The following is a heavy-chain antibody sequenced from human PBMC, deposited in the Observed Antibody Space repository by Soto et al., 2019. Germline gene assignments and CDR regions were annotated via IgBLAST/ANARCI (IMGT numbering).Heavy chain of an antibody. CDR3: VKERSGHSYADS. CDR2: ISGSGDRT. J-gene: IGHJ4*02. D-gene: IGHD5-18*01. Sequence: GGSLRLSCAASGFTFRNYAMSWLRQPPGKGLEWVSAISGSGDRTYYADSVKGRFTISRDNSKNTLYLQMNSLRAEDSAVYYCVKERSGHSYADSWGQGPLVTVSS. V-gene: IGHV3-23*01. CDR1: GFTFRNYA.